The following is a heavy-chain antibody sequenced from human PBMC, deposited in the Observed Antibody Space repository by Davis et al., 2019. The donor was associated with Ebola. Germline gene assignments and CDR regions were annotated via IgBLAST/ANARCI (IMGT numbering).Heavy chain of an antibody. Sequence: MPSETLSLTCTVSGGSISSSSYYWGWIRQPPGKGLEWIGSIYYSGSTYYNPSLKSRVTISVDTSKNQFSLKLSSVTAADTAVYYWATQTNGGAEAGIMGFYYYYGMDVWGQGTTVTVSS. CDR3: ATQTNGGAEAGIMGFYYYYGMDV. J-gene: IGHJ6*02. V-gene: IGHV4-39*01. D-gene: IGHD3-16*01. CDR2: IYYSGST. CDR1: GGSISSSSYY.